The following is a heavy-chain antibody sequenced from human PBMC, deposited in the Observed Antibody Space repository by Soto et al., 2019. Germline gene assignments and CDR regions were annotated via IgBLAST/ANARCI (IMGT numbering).Heavy chain of an antibody. V-gene: IGHV4-59*01. CDR2: IYYSGST. CDR1: GGSISSYY. J-gene: IGHJ6*02. D-gene: IGHD5-18*01. CDR3: ARDRVGGYSYGRYYYYGMDV. Sequence: SETLSLTCTVSGGSISSYYWSWIRQPPGKGLEWIGYIYYSGSTNYNPSLKSRVTISVDTSKNQFSLKLSSVTAADTAVYYCARDRVGGYSYGRYYYYGMDVWGQGTTVTVSS.